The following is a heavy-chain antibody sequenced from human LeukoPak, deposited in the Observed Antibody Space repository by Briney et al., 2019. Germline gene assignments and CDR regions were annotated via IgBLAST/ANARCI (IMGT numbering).Heavy chain of an antibody. CDR2: ISSSSSYI. CDR3: ARVEKWEPTYYYYYMDV. J-gene: IGHJ6*03. D-gene: IGHD1-26*01. Sequence: GGSLRLSCAVSGFTFSSYGMNWVRQAPGKGLEWVSSISSSSSYIYYADSVKGRFTISRDNAKNSLYLQMDSLRAEDTAVYYCARVEKWEPTYYYYYMDVWGKGTTVTVSS. CDR1: GFTFSSYG. V-gene: IGHV3-21*01.